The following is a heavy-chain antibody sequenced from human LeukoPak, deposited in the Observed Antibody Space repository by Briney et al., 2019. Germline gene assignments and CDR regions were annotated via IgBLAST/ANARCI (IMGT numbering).Heavy chain of an antibody. Sequence: ASVKVSCKASGYTFTSYGISWVRQAPGQGLEWMGWISAYNGNTNYAQKLQGRVTMTTDTSTSTAYMELRSLRSDDTAVYYCARDSMVGGYSYGSGIDYWGQGTLVTVSS. CDR2: ISAYNGNT. D-gene: IGHD5-18*01. V-gene: IGHV1-18*01. CDR3: ARDSMVGGYSYGSGIDY. J-gene: IGHJ4*02. CDR1: GYTFTSYG.